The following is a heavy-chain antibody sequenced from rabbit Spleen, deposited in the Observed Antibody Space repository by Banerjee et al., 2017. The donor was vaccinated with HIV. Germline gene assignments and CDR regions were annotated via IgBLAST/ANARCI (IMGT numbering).Heavy chain of an antibody. CDR3: ARDLTDVIGWNFGW. J-gene: IGHJ4*01. V-gene: IGHV1S45*01. CDR2: IYSTNGKI. D-gene: IGHD1-1*01. Sequence: QEQLVESGGDLVKPGASLTLTCTASGFSFSTSHYINWVRQAPGKGLEWIASIYSTNGKIYYATWAKGRFTISKASSAAVTLQMTSLTAADTATYFCARDLTDVIGWNFGWWGPGTLVT. CDR1: GFSFSTSHY.